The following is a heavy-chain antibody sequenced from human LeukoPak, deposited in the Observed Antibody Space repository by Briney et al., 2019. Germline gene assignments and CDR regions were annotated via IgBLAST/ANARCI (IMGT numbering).Heavy chain of an antibody. CDR1: GFTFSSYV. D-gene: IGHD1-1*01. CDR2: LSGSGDIT. V-gene: IGHV3-23*01. Sequence: GGSLRLSCAASGFTFSSYVMHWVRQAPGKGPEWVSALSGSGDITTYADSVKGRFTISRDNSKNTLYLQMNSLRAEDTAVYYCAKSKQLAPWDYWGQGTLVTVSS. CDR3: AKSKQLAPWDY. J-gene: IGHJ4*02.